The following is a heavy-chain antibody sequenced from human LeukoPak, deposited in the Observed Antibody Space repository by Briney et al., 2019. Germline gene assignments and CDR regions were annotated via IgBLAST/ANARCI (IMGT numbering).Heavy chain of an antibody. V-gene: IGHV3-7*01. Sequence: GWSLRLSCAVSGFTFSSAWMTWVRQAPGKGLEWVAGIKEDGSETYYVDFVKGRFTVSRDNAKNSLYLQMNSLRVEDTAVYYCARDSGRFRLDYWGQGILVTVSS. CDR3: ARDSGRFRLDY. CDR2: IKEDGSET. CDR1: GFTFSSAW. J-gene: IGHJ4*02. D-gene: IGHD6-19*01.